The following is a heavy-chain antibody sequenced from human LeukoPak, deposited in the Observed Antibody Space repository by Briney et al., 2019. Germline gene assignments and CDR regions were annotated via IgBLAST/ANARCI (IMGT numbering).Heavy chain of an antibody. CDR1: GGSFSGYY. Sequence: SETLSLTCAVSGGSFSGYYWTWIRQPPGKGLEWIGEINHSGSTNYNPSLKSRVTISVDTSKNQFSLKLSSVTAADTAVYYCARIFRSGSYYYYFDYWGQGTLVTVSS. CDR2: INHSGST. V-gene: IGHV4-34*01. D-gene: IGHD1-26*01. CDR3: ARIFRSGSYYYYFDY. J-gene: IGHJ4*02.